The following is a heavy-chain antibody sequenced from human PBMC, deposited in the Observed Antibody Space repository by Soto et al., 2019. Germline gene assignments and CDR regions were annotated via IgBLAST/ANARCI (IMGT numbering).Heavy chain of an antibody. CDR1: GFTFSSKL. D-gene: IGHD1-1*01. Sequence: GGSLRLSCAASGFTFSSKLMSWVRQAPGKGLEWVATIWPDGSDKYYVDSMRGRFTVSRDNAKASLYLQMNSLRVEDTAIYYCASLLGSVTTFDYWGQGT. J-gene: IGHJ4*02. V-gene: IGHV3-7*01. CDR2: IWPDGSDK. CDR3: ASLLGSVTTFDY.